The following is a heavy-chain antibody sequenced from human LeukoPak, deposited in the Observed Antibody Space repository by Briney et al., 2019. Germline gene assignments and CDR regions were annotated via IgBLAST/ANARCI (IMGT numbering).Heavy chain of an antibody. J-gene: IGHJ4*02. CDR3: ARDNTPVDLAYIDY. D-gene: IGHD4-23*01. Sequence: SGGSLRLSCVASGFTLSNYWMSWVRQAPGKGLEWVANIKQDGSVRNYVDSVKGRFTISRDNSKNTLYLQMNSLRAEDTAVYYCARDNTPVDLAYIDYWGQGTLVTVSS. V-gene: IGHV3-7*01. CDR1: GFTLSNYW. CDR2: IKQDGSVR.